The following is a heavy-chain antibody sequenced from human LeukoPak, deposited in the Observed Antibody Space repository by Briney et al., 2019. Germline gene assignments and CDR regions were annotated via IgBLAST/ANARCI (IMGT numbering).Heavy chain of an antibody. J-gene: IGHJ6*03. V-gene: IGHV3-30-3*02. CDR1: GFTFSSYA. D-gene: IGHD1-26*01. CDR2: ISYDGSNE. Sequence: GGSLRLSCAASGFTFSSYAMHWVRQAPGKGLEWVAVISYDGSNEYYADSVKGRFTISRDNSKNTLYVQMNSLRPEDTAVYYCAKLQDNGSYYYYHYMDVWGKGTTVTVSS. CDR3: AKLQDNGSYYYYHYMDV.